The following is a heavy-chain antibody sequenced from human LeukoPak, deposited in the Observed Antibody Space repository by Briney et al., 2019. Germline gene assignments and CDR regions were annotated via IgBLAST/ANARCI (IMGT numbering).Heavy chain of an antibody. CDR2: IYYGGST. J-gene: IGHJ4*02. CDR1: GGSFSGYY. Sequence: SETLSLTCAVYGGSFSGYYWSWIRQPPGKGLEWIGYIYYGGSTNYNPSLTSRVTISIDTSKSHFSLKLSSVTAAGTAVYYCARSKTTTVTTPDYWGQGTLVTVSS. D-gene: IGHD4-17*01. V-gene: IGHV4-59*01. CDR3: ARSKTTTVTTPDY.